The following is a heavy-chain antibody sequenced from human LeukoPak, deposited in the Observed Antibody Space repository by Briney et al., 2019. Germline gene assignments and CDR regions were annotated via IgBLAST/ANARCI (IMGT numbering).Heavy chain of an antibody. V-gene: IGHV3-53*01. J-gene: IGHJ3*02. D-gene: IGHD3-10*01. CDR1: GFIVSGNY. CDR3: ARGLGRELDGAFDI. Sequence: GWSLRLSCAASGFIVSGNYMSWVRQAPGKGLEWVSVIYSGRRTYYADSVKGRFTISRDNSRNTLYLQMNSLRAEDTAVYYCARGLGRELDGAFDIWGQGTMVTVCS. CDR2: IYSGRRT.